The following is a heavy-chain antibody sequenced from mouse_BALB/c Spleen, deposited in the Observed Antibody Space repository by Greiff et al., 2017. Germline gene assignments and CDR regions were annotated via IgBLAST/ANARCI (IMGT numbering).Heavy chain of an antibody. CDR2: ISSGGSYT. D-gene: IGHD1-1*01. CDR3: ARHEGYGSNAMDY. CDR1: GFTFSSYG. V-gene: IGHV5-6*01. J-gene: IGHJ4*01. Sequence: EVKLVESGGDLVKPGGSLKLSCAASGFTFSSYGMSWVRQTPDKRLEWVATISSGGSYTYYPDSVKGRFTISRDNAKNTLYLQMSSLKSEDTATYYCARHEGYGSNAMDYWGQGTSVTVSS.